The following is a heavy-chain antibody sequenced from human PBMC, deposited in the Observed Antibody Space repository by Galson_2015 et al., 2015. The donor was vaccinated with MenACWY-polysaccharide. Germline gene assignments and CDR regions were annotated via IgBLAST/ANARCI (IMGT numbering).Heavy chain of an antibody. V-gene: IGHV3-53*01. CDR3: VRAGIAAAGPYWYFDL. Sequence: SLRLSCAASGFTVSSNYMSWVRQAPGKGLEWVSVIYSGGSTYYADSVKGRFTISRDNSKNTLYLQMNSLRAEDTAVYYCVRAGIAAAGPYWYFDLWGRGTLVTVSS. J-gene: IGHJ2*01. CDR2: IYSGGST. D-gene: IGHD6-13*01. CDR1: GFTVSSNY.